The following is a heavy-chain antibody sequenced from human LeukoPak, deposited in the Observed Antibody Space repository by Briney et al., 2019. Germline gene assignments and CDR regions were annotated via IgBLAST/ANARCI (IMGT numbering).Heavy chain of an antibody. J-gene: IGHJ4*02. CDR1: GGSISSYY. CDR2: IYYSGST. D-gene: IGHD2-15*01. CDR3: ARGEVAASPIDY. Sequence: LSETLSLTCTVSGGSISSYYWSWIRQPPGKGLEWIGYIYYSGSTNYNPSLKSRVTISVDTSKNQFSLKLSSVTAADTAVYYCARGEVAASPIDYWGQGTLVTVSS. V-gene: IGHV4-59*08.